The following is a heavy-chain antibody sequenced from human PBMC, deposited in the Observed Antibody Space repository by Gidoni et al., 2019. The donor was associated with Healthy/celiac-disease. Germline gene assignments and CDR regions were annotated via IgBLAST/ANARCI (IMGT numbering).Heavy chain of an antibody. Sequence: EVQLVESGGGLVKPGGSLRLSCAASGFTFSSYSMNWVRQAPGKGLAWVSSISSSSSNIYYADSVKGRFTISRENAKNSLYLQMNSLRAEDTAVYYCARGLGYCSRTSFYTAPDYWGQGTLVTVSS. J-gene: IGHJ4*02. CDR2: ISSSSSNI. V-gene: IGHV3-21*01. CDR1: GFTFSSYS. CDR3: ARGLGYCSRTSFYTAPDY. D-gene: IGHD2-2*01.